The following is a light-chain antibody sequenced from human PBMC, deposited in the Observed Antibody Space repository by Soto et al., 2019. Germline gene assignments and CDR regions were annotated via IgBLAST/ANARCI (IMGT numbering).Light chain of an antibody. Sequence: EVVLTQSPGTLSLSPGERAILSCRASQSVNSRYLAWYQQKHGQAPRLLISGASSMATGIPDRFSGSGSGTDFTLIINRLEAEDFAVYYCQHYDNSPLTFGGGTKVEI. CDR2: GAS. CDR3: QHYDNSPLT. V-gene: IGKV3-20*01. J-gene: IGKJ4*01. CDR1: QSVNSRY.